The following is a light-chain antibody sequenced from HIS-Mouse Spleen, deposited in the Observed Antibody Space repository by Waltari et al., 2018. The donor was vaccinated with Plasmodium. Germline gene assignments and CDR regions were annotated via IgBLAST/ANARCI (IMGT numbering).Light chain of an antibody. CDR2: GAS. CDR1: QSGSSN. Sequence: EIVMTQSPATLSVSPGERATLSCRASQSGSSNLAWYQQKPGQAPRLLIYGASTRATGIPARCSGSGSGTEFTLTISSLQAEDFAVYYCQQYNNWSFTFGPGTKVDIK. J-gene: IGKJ3*01. V-gene: IGKV3-15*01. CDR3: QQYNNWSFT.